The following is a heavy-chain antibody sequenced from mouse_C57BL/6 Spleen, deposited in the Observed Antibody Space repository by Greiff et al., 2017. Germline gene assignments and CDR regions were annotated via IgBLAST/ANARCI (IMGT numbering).Heavy chain of an antibody. CDR1: GFNIKDYY. D-gene: IGHD3-2*02. CDR2: IDPEDGET. J-gene: IGHJ2*01. V-gene: IGHV14-2*01. CDR3: AQTAQATQGY. Sequence: VHVKQSGAELVKPGASVKLSCTASGFNIKDYYMHWVKQRTEQGLEWIGRIDPEDGETKYAPKVQGKATITADTSSNTAYLQLSSLTSEDTAVYYCAQTAQATQGYWGQGTTLTVSS.